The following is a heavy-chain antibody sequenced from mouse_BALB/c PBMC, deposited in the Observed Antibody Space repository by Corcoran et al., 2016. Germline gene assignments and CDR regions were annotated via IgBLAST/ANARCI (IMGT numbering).Heavy chain of an antibody. CDR3: ARRLRSHFDY. D-gene: IGHD1-1*01. V-gene: IGHV9-3-1*01. CDR2: INTYTGEP. Sequence: QIQLVQSGPELKKPGETVKISCKASGYTFTNYGMNWVKQAPGKGLKWMGWINTYTGEPTYADDFKGRFAFSLETSASTAYLQINNLKNEDTATYFCARRLRSHFDYWGQGTTLTVSS. J-gene: IGHJ2*01. CDR1: GYTFTNYG.